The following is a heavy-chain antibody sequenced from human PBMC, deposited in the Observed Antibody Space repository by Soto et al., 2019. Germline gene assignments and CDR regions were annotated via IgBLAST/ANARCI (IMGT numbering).Heavy chain of an antibody. CDR2: ITPSSGST. CDR1: GYTFTTYY. Sequence: QVQLVQSGAEVKNPGASVKVSCKASGYTFTTYYMHWLRQARGQGLEWMGIITPSSGSTRYEQKFQDKVTTTRDTSTSTVYMELSSLRSEDTAVYYCARAVSTKAAAIDYWGQGTLVTVSS. CDR3: ARAVSTKAAAIDY. J-gene: IGHJ4*02. V-gene: IGHV1-46*01. D-gene: IGHD4-17*01.